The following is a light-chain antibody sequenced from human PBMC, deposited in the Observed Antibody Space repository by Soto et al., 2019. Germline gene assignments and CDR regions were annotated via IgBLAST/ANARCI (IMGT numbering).Light chain of an antibody. CDR2: DAS. CDR3: LPYENLPT. Sequence: MPQSHSTIPASAGDSVTITCRASQSISNWLAWYQQKPGRAPKLLIYDASNLEAGVPSRFRVSGSGTDFTFAISRLQPDDIATQYCLPYENLPTIAQGTRLEIK. CDR1: QSISNW. J-gene: IGKJ5*01. V-gene: IGKV1-33*01.